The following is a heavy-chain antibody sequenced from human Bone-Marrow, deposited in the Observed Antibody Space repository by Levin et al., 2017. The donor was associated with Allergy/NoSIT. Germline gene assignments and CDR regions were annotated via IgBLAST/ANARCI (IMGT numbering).Heavy chain of an antibody. CDR1: GSSFSSGFH. Sequence: SQTLSLTCNVSGSSFSSGFHWGWIRQPPEKGLEWIGSIYHNGKTNYNPSLKSRVTVSLDTSRNQFSLRLSSVTAADTALYYCARVVGVMIPAAIDCWGQGTLVTVSS. CDR3: ARVVGVMIPAAIDC. CDR2: IYHNGKT. J-gene: IGHJ4*02. D-gene: IGHD2-15*01. V-gene: IGHV4-38-2*02.